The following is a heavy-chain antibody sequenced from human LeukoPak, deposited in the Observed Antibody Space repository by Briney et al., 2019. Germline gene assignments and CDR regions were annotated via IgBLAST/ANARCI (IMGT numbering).Heavy chain of an antibody. CDR3: ARDELGDDAFDI. CDR2: IYNSGST. J-gene: IGHJ3*02. D-gene: IGHD1-7*01. V-gene: IGHV4-4*07. CDR1: GDSISYFY. Sequence: SETLSLTCSVSGDSISYFYWSWIRQAAGKGLEWIGRIYNSGSTDYNASLKSRVTMSVDTSKNQFSLKLSSVTAADTAVYYCARDELGDDAFDIWGQGTMVTVSS.